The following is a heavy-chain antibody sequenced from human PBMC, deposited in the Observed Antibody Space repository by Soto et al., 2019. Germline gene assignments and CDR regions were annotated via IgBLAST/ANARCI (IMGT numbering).Heavy chain of an antibody. D-gene: IGHD6-13*01. CDR3: ARDHLPTGYSSSAPSHNWFDP. CDR2: IYYSGST. V-gene: IGHV4-31*03. J-gene: IGHJ5*02. Sequence: SLTCTVSGGSISSGGYYWSWIRQHPGKGLEWIGYIYYSGSTYYNPSLKSRVTISVDTSKNQFSLKLSSVTAADTAVYYCARDHLPTGYSSSAPSHNWFDPWGQGTLVTVSS. CDR1: GGSISSGGYY.